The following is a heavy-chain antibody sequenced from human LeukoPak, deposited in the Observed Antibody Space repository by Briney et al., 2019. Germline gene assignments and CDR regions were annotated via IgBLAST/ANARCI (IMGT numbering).Heavy chain of an antibody. CDR2: IKQDGSET. V-gene: IGHV3-7*01. CDR3: AREGGTLSTSPTLGY. D-gene: IGHD1-1*01. Sequence: PGGSLRLSCAASGFTFSNYWMSWVRRAPGKGLEWVANIKQDGSETYYVDSVRGRFTISRDNAKKSLYLQMNSLRAEDTAVYYCAREGGTLSTSPTLGYWGQGTLVTVSS. CDR1: GFTFSNYW. J-gene: IGHJ4*02.